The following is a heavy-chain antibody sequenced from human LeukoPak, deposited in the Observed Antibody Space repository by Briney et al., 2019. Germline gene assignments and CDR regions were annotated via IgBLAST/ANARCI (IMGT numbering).Heavy chain of an antibody. V-gene: IGHV1-2*06. CDR3: ARTKQQLVRLLDY. CDR2: INPNSGGT. J-gene: IGHJ4*02. CDR1: GYTFTGYY. D-gene: IGHD6-13*01. Sequence: ASVKVSCKASGYTFTGYYMHWVRQAPGQGLEWMGRINPNSGGTNYAQKFQGRVTMTRDTSISTAYMELSRLRSDDTAVYYCARTKQQLVRLLDYWGQGTLVTVSS.